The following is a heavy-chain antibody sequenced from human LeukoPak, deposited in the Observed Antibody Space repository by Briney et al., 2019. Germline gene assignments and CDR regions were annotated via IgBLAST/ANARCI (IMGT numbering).Heavy chain of an antibody. Sequence: SETLSLTCTVSGGSISSYYWNWIRQPPGKGLEWIGYIYSIGSTKYNPSLKSRVTISEDMSENQFSLRLNSVTAADTAVYYCARVRAFSGYGSDYFDHWGQGPRVTVSS. J-gene: IGHJ4*02. CDR1: GGSISSYY. V-gene: IGHV4-59*01. D-gene: IGHD3-22*01. CDR3: ARVRAFSGYGSDYFDH. CDR2: IYSIGST.